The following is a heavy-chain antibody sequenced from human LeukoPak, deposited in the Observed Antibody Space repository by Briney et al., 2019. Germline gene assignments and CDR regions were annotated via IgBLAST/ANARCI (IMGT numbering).Heavy chain of an antibody. J-gene: IGHJ5*02. Sequence: GGSLRLSCAASGFTFSSYSMNWVRQAPGKGLDWVSSITRSSYIYYADSVKGRFTISRDNAKNSLYLQMNSLRAEDTAVYYCARGCSGGSCYESKFDPWGQGTLVTVSS. D-gene: IGHD2-15*01. CDR3: ARGCSGGSCYESKFDP. CDR2: ITRSSYI. CDR1: GFTFSSYS. V-gene: IGHV3-21*01.